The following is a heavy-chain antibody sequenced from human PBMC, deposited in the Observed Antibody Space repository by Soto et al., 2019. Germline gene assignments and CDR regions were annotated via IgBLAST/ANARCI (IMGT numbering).Heavy chain of an antibody. V-gene: IGHV3-33*01. CDR3: AREGELPTPDAFDI. Sequence: GGSLRLSCAASGFTFSSYGMHWVRQAPGKGLEWVAVIWYDGSNKYYADSVKGRFTISRDNSKNTLYLQMNSLRAEDTAVYYCAREGELPTPDAFDIWGQGTMVTVSS. D-gene: IGHD1-26*01. CDR1: GFTFSSYG. J-gene: IGHJ3*02. CDR2: IWYDGSNK.